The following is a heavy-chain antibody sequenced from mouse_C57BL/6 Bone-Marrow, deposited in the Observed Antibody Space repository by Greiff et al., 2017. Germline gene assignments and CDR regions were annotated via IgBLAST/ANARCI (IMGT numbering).Heavy chain of an antibody. CDR3: ARSDYGSSVYWYFDV. Sequence: QVQLKQPGAELVKPGASVKLSCKASGYTFTSYWMHWVKQRPGRGLEWIGRIDPTSCGTKYNEKFKSKATLTVDTPSSTAYMQLSSLTSEDSAVYYCARSDYGSSVYWYFDVWGTGTTVTVSS. CDR2: IDPTSCGT. V-gene: IGHV1-72*01. CDR1: GYTFTSYW. D-gene: IGHD1-1*01. J-gene: IGHJ1*03.